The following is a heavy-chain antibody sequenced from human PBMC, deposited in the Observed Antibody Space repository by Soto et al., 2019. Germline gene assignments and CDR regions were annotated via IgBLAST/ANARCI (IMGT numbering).Heavy chain of an antibody. CDR1: GGSIISSNW. J-gene: IGHJ3*02. Sequence: PSETNCHTYAVSGGSIISSNWWSWVRQPPGKGLEWIGEIYHSGSTNYNPSLKSRVTISVDKSKNQFSLKLSSVTAADTAVYYCARDTTMIVVAGDAFDIWGQGTIVTVS. CDR2: IYHSGST. V-gene: IGHV4-4*02. D-gene: IGHD3-22*01. CDR3: ARDTTMIVVAGDAFDI.